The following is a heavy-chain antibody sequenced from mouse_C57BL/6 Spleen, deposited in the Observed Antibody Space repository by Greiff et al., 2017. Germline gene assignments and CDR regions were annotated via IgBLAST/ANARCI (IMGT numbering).Heavy chain of an antibody. Sequence: VQLQQSGPELVKPGASVKIPCKASGYTFTDYNMDWVKQSHGKSLEWIGDINPNNGGTIYNQKFKGKATLTVDKSSSTAYMELRSLTSEDTAVYYCARRYYDYDEAFAYWGQGTLVTVSA. V-gene: IGHV1-18*01. CDR3: ARRYYDYDEAFAY. CDR1: GYTFTDYN. J-gene: IGHJ3*01. D-gene: IGHD2-4*01. CDR2: INPNNGGT.